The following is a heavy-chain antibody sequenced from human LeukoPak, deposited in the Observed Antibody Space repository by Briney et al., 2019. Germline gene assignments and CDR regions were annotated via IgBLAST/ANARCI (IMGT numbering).Heavy chain of an antibody. J-gene: IGHJ4*02. Sequence: ASVKVSCKSSGYTFTNHGITWVRQAPGQGLEWMGWISAYNGNADYAQSFQGRVTMTTDTSTSTTYMELRSVRSDDTGVYYCARTPKRFGELYQSADYWGQGTLVTVSS. CDR2: ISAYNGNA. D-gene: IGHD3-10*01. V-gene: IGHV1-18*01. CDR1: GYTFTNHG. CDR3: ARTPKRFGELYQSADY.